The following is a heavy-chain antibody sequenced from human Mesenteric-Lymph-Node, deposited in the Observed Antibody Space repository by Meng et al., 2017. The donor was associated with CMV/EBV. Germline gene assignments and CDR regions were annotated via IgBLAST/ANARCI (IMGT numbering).Heavy chain of an antibody. D-gene: IGHD3-22*01. CDR3: TREYYYDSSGYYRQNYYYYYGMDV. CDR2: INSDGSST. J-gene: IGHJ6*02. CDR1: GFTFSSYW. Sequence: GESLKISCAASGFTFSSYWMRWVRQAPGKGLVWVSRINSDGSSTSYADSVKGRFTISRDNAKNTLYLQMNSLRAEDTAVYYCTREYYYDSSGYYRQNYYYYYGMDVWGQGTTVTVSS. V-gene: IGHV3-74*01.